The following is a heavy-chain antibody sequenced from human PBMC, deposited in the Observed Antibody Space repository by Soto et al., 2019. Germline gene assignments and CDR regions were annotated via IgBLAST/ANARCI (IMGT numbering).Heavy chain of an antibody. Sequence: ASVKVSCKASGYTFTSYDINWVPQPTGQGLEWMGWMNPNSGNTGYAQKFQGRVTMTRNTSISTAYMELSRLRSEDTAVYYCARGRLGEEDAFDIWGQGTMVTVSS. V-gene: IGHV1-8*01. CDR1: GYTFTSYD. CDR3: ARGRLGEEDAFDI. CDR2: MNPNSGNT. D-gene: IGHD3-16*01. J-gene: IGHJ3*02.